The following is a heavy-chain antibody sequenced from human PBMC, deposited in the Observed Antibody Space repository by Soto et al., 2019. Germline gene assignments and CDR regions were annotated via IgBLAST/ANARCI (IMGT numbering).Heavy chain of an antibody. Sequence: GGSLRLSCDASGFVFSAYSLNWVRQAPVQGLEWVASISSNSRYIYYAESVKGRFTVSRDTARNSLYLQMNSLRGEDTGLHYCTRDKRAARLERSFKSWGLGILATVSS. CDR1: GFVFSAYS. D-gene: IGHD6-6*01. CDR3: TRDKRAARLERSFKS. V-gene: IGHV3-21*01. J-gene: IGHJ5*02. CDR2: ISSNSRYI.